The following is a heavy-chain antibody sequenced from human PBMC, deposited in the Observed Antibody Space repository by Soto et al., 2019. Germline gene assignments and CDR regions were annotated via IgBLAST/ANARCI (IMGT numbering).Heavy chain of an antibody. D-gene: IGHD6-19*01. CDR2: ISGSGGST. Sequence: GGSLRLSCAASGVTFSSCAMSWVRRAPGKGLEWVSAISGSGGSTYYADPVKGRFTISRDNSKNTLYLQMNSLTADDTAVYYCALRTSIAVAPADAFDIWGQGTMVTVSS. V-gene: IGHV3-23*01. CDR3: ALRTSIAVAPADAFDI. CDR1: GVTFSSCA. J-gene: IGHJ3*02.